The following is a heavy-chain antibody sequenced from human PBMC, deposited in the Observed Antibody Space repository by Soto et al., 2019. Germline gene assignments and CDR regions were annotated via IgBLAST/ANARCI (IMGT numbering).Heavy chain of an antibody. Sequence: QVQLQESGPGLVKPSGTLSLTCAVSGGSISSSSWWSWVRQSPGKGLEWIGEIYHSGTTNYNPSLKSQVTISVDKSKNQFSLKLSSVTAADTAVYYCARVSSALCPYAFDFWGQGTMVTVSS. D-gene: IGHD2-2*01. J-gene: IGHJ3*01. V-gene: IGHV4-4*02. CDR3: ARVSSALCPYAFDF. CDR1: GGSISSSSW. CDR2: IYHSGTT.